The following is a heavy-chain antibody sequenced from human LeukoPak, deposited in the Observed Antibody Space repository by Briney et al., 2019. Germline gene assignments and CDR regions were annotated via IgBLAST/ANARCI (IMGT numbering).Heavy chain of an antibody. CDR3: ARSTWHYDILTGYYRIVSPFDY. J-gene: IGHJ4*02. CDR1: GGSFSGYY. CDR2: INYNGST. V-gene: IGHV4-34*01. Sequence: AETLSLTCAVYGGSFSGYYWSWIRQPPGKGLEWIGEINYNGSTNYNPSLKSRVTISVDTAKNQFSLKLSSVTAADTAVYYCARSTWHYDILTGYYRIVSPFDYWGQGTLVTVSS. D-gene: IGHD3-9*01.